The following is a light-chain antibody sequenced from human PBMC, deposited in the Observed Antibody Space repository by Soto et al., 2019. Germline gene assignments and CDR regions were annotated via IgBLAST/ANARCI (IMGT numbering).Light chain of an antibody. J-gene: IGLJ1*01. CDR2: EVR. CDR1: SSDVGGYKY. CDR3: SSYTSSSTIV. Sequence: QAVRTEPASVSGSPVQSITISCTVTSSDVGGYKYVSWSQQHPGKAPKLMIYEVRNRLSGVSNRFSGSKSGNTASLTISELQAEDEADYYCSSYTSSSTIVFGTGTKVTVL. V-gene: IGLV2-14*01.